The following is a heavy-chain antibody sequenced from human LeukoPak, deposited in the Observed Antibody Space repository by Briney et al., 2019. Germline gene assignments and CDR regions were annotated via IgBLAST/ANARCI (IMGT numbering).Heavy chain of an antibody. CDR1: GVSFSGYY. V-gene: IGHV4-34*01. Sequence: SETLSLTCAVYGVSFSGYYWSCIREPPGKGLEWIGEIDHSGSTNYNPSLKSLVTISVDTSKNQFSLKLSSVTAADTAVYYCARSIEVVVITPFDYWGQGTLVIVSA. CDR2: IDHSGST. J-gene: IGHJ4*02. D-gene: IGHD3-22*01. CDR3: ARSIEVVVITPFDY.